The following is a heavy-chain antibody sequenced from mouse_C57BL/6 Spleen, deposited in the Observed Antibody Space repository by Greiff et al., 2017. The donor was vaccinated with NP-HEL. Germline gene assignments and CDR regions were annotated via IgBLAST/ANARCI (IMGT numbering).Heavy chain of an antibody. V-gene: IGHV1-69*01. CDR1: GYTFTSYW. J-gene: IGHJ1*03. D-gene: IGHD2-3*01. CDR2: IDPSDSYT. CDR3: ARRGYDGYYWYFDV. Sequence: VQLQQPGAELVMPGASVKLSCKASGYTFTSYWMHWVKQRPGQGLEWIGEIDPSDSYTNYNQKFKGKSTLTVDKSSSTAYMQLSSLTSEDSAVYYCARRGYDGYYWYFDVWGTGTTVTVSS.